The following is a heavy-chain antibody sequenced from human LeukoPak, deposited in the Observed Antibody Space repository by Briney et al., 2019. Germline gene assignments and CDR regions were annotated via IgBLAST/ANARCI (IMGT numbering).Heavy chain of an antibody. CDR3: AREGRFLEWAGWFDP. Sequence: ASVKVSCKASGYTFTSNAISWVRQAPGQGLEWMGWINPYNGNTYYIENLQGRVTMTTDTFTTTAYMELTSLTSDDTAVYYCAREGRFLEWAGWFDPWGQGTLVTVSS. J-gene: IGHJ5*02. D-gene: IGHD3-3*01. V-gene: IGHV1-18*01. CDR1: GYTFTSNA. CDR2: INPYNGNT.